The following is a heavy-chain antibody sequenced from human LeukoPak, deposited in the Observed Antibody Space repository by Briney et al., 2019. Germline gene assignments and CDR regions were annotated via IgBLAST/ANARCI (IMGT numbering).Heavy chain of an antibody. CDR3: ARERDASDAFDI. CDR1: GFTFSSHA. Sequence: GGSLRLSCATSGFTFSSHAMNWVRQAPGKGLEWVSSISSSSSYIYYADSVKGRFTISRDNAKNSLYLQMNSLRAEDTAVYYCARERDASDAFDIWGQGTMVTVSS. V-gene: IGHV3-21*01. CDR2: ISSSSSYI. J-gene: IGHJ3*02. D-gene: IGHD5-24*01.